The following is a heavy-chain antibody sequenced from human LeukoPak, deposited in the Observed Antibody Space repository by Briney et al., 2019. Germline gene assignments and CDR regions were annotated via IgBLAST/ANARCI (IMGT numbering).Heavy chain of an antibody. Sequence: ASVKVSCKASGYTFTGYYMHWVRQAPGQGLEWMGWINPNSGGTNYAQKFQGRVTMTMDTSISTAYMELSRLRSDDTAVYYCARVGSTYYYYYMDVWGKGTTVTISS. V-gene: IGHV1-2*02. D-gene: IGHD5/OR15-5a*01. CDR2: INPNSGGT. J-gene: IGHJ6*03. CDR3: ARVGSTYYYYYMDV. CDR1: GYTFTGYY.